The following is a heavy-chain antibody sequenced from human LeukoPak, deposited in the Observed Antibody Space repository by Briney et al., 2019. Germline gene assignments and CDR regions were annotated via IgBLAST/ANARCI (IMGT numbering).Heavy chain of an antibody. CDR2: ISYDGSNK. V-gene: IGHV3-30*03. CDR1: GFTFSSYG. D-gene: IGHD1-1*01. J-gene: IGHJ5*02. Sequence: GGSLRLSCAASGFTFSSYGMHWVRQAPGKGLEWVAVISYDGSNKYYADSVKGRFTISRDNSKNTLYLQMNSLGAEDTAVYYCASDSEGLEFDPWGQGTLVTVSS. CDR3: ASDSEGLEFDP.